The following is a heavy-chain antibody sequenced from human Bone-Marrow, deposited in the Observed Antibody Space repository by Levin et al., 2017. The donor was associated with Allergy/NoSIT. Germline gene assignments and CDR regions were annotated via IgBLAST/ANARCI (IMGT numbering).Heavy chain of an antibody. CDR2: ISSSGST. CDR3: ARDDYSDFTGWV. D-gene: IGHD3-9*01. CDR1: GGSVSSDTYY. J-gene: IGHJ4*02. V-gene: IGHV4-61*01. Sequence: SQTLSLTCTVSGGSVSSDTYYWSWIRQPPGKGLEWIGYISSSGSTSYNPSLMSRVTISVHTSKNQFSLKLTSVIPADTAVYYCARDDYSDFTGWVWGQGSLVTVSS.